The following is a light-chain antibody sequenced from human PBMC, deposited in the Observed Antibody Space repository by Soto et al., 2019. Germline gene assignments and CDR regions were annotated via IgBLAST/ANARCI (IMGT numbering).Light chain of an antibody. V-gene: IGKV3-15*01. CDR1: QSVSSN. CDR2: GAS. CDR3: QQYNNWPPWT. Sequence: EIVMTQSPATLSVSPGERATLSCRASQSVSSNLAWHQQKPGQAPRLLIYGASTRATGIPARFSGSGSGTEFTLTISSLQSEEFAVYYCQQYNNWPPWTIGQGTKVEIK. J-gene: IGKJ1*01.